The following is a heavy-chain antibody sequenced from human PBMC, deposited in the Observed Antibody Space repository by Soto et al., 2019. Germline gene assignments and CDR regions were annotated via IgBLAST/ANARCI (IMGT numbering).Heavy chain of an antibody. V-gene: IGHV4-30-2*01. Sequence: SETLSLTCAVSGGSISSDGYSWSWIRQPPGKGLEWIGYIYHSGSTYYNPSLKSRVTISVDRSKNQFSLKLSSVTAADTAVYYCARERPDGSRLDPWGQGTLVTVSS. CDR1: GGSISSDGYS. D-gene: IGHD6-13*01. J-gene: IGHJ5*02. CDR2: IYHSGST. CDR3: ARERPDGSRLDP.